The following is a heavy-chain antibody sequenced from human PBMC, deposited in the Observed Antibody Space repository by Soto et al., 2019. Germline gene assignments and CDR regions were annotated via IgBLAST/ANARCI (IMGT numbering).Heavy chain of an antibody. CDR3: ARHGGMVRGVLITTYIDY. V-gene: IGHV1-3*01. CDR1: GYTFTSYP. J-gene: IGHJ4*02. Sequence: ASVKVSCKASGYTFTSYPMHWVRQAPGQGLERMGWINAGNGDTKYSQKFQGRVTITRDTSAITAYMELSSLSAEDTAVYYCARHGGMVRGVLITTYIDYWGQGTPVTVSS. CDR2: INAGNGDT. D-gene: IGHD3-10*01.